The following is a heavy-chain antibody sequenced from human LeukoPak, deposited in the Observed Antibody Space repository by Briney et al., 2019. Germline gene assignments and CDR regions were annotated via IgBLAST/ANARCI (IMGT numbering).Heavy chain of an antibody. CDR1: GFTFSSYA. V-gene: IGHV3-23*01. Sequence: GRSLRLSCAASGFTFSSYAMSWVRQAPGKGLEWVSGISDGAGSTYYADSVKGRFTISRDNSKNTLYLQMNSLRAEDTAVYYCAKDYAAGRVTIFGVVLDYWGQGTLVTVSS. J-gene: IGHJ4*02. CDR2: ISDGAGST. D-gene: IGHD3-3*01. CDR3: AKDYAAGRVTIFGVVLDY.